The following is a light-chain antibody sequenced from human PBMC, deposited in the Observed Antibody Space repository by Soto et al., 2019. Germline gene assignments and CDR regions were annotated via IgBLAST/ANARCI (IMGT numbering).Light chain of an antibody. Sequence: QSALTQPPSASGSPGQSVTISCTGTSNDVGGYNYVSWYQQHPGKAPKLMIHEVSKRPSGVPDRFSGSKSGNTASLTVSGLLTEDEAEYYCSSYGGANTVVFGGGTKVTVL. J-gene: IGLJ2*01. CDR2: EVS. V-gene: IGLV2-8*01. CDR3: SSYGGANTVV. CDR1: SNDVGGYNY.